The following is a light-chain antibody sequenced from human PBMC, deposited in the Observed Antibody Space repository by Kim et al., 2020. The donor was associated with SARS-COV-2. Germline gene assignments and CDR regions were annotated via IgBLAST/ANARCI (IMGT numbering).Light chain of an antibody. CDR3: QQYGSSPRT. CDR1: QSVSSIY. Sequence: LAAGERATPSCRASQSVSSIYLALYQQKPGQAPTLLIYGASSRATVIPDRFSGSGSGTDFTLTISRLEPEDFAVYYCQQYGSSPRTFGQGTKLEI. CDR2: GAS. J-gene: IGKJ2*01. V-gene: IGKV3-20*01.